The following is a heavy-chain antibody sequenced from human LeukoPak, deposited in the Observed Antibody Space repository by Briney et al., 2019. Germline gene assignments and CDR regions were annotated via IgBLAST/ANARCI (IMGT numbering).Heavy chain of an antibody. CDR1: GFTVITND. V-gene: IGHV3-53*05. CDR3: ARDRRDGNNLAYHFDY. J-gene: IGHJ4*01. Sequence: GGSLRLSCAASGFTVITNDMTWVRQAPGKGLEWVSVLYSDGNTKYADSVRGRFTISRDHSKNILSLQMDSLRHEDTAFYYCARDRRDGNNLAYHFDYWGQGTLVTVSS. D-gene: IGHD5-24*01. CDR2: LYSDGNT.